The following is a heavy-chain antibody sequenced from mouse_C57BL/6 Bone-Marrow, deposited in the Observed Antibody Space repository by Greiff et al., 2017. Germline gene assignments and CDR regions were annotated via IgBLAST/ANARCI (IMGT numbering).Heavy chain of an antibody. J-gene: IGHJ4*01. CDR2: IDPETGGT. CDR3: TRVYYDYDEDAMDY. D-gene: IGHD2-4*01. V-gene: IGHV1-15*01. CDR1: GYTFTDYE. Sequence: QVQLKESGAELVRPGASVTLSCKASGYTFTDYEMHWVKQTPVHGLEWIGAIDPETGGTAYNQKFKGKAILTADKSSSTAYMELRSLTSEDSAVYYCTRVYYDYDEDAMDYWGQGTSVTVSS.